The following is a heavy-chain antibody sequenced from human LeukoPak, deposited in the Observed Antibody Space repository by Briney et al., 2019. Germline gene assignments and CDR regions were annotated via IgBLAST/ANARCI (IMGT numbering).Heavy chain of an antibody. J-gene: IGHJ4*02. Sequence: GGSLRLSCSVSGFTFSTYDMHWVRQAPGKGLEYVSAISSNGDNTYYADSVKGRFTISGDNSKNTLYLQMSSLRADDTAVYYCVRGTGYWGQGTLVTVSS. CDR3: VRGTGY. CDR1: GFTFSTYD. CDR2: ISSNGDNT. V-gene: IGHV3-64D*06.